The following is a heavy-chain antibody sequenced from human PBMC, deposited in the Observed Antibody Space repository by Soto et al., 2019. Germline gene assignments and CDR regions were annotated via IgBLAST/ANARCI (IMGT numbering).Heavy chain of an antibody. CDR2: IYYSGST. D-gene: IGHD1-26*01. CDR3: ARQVGNSGFHYYGINV. CDR1: GGSISNYY. Sequence: SETLSLTCSVSGGSISNYYWSWIRQPPGKGLEWIGYIYYSGSTNYNPSLRGRVTISLDTSRNQFSLNLSSVTAADTAVYYCARQVGNSGFHYYGINVWGQGTTVTVSS. V-gene: IGHV4-59*01. J-gene: IGHJ6*02.